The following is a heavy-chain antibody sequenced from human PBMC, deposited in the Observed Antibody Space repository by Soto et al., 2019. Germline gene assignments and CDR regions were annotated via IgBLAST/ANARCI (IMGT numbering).Heavy chain of an antibody. CDR1: GFTFSSYT. CDR3: AKDVYCSGGSCHSGFCNY. CDR2: ISGSGSST. D-gene: IGHD2-15*01. Sequence: GGSLRLSCAASGFTFSSYTMSWVRQAPGKGLEWVSTISGSGSSTYSADSVKGRFTISRDNSKNTLYLQMNSLRAEDTAVYYCAKDVYCSGGSCHSGFCNYWGQGTLVTVSS. J-gene: IGHJ4*02. V-gene: IGHV3-23*01.